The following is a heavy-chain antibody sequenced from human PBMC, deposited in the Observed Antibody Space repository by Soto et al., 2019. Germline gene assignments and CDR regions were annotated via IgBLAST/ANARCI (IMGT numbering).Heavy chain of an antibody. CDR2: INPNSGGT. V-gene: IGHV1-2*04. J-gene: IGHJ4*02. D-gene: IGHD3-10*01. CDR1: GYTFTGYY. Sequence: QVQLVQSGAEVKKPGASVKVSCKASGYTFTGYYMHWVRQAPGQGLEWMGWINPNSGGTNNAQKFQGWVTMTRDTSISTAYMELSRLRSDDTAVYYCAREGVGWFGELLSQNFDYWGQGTLVTVSS. CDR3: AREGVGWFGELLSQNFDY.